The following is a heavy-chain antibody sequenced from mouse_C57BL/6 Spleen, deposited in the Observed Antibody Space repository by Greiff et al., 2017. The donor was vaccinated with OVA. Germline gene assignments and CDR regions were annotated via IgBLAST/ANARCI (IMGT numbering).Heavy chain of an antibody. CDR2: INPSTGGT. V-gene: IGHV1-42*01. J-gene: IGHJ1*03. D-gene: IGHD1-1*01. Sequence: VQLQQSGPELVKPGASVKISCKASGYSFTGYYMNWVKQSPEKSLEWIGEINPSTGGTTYNQKFKAKATLTVDKSSSTAYMQLKSLTSEDSAVYYWARARGITTVVAKYFDVWGTGTTVTVSS. CDR3: ARARGITTVVAKYFDV. CDR1: GYSFTGYY.